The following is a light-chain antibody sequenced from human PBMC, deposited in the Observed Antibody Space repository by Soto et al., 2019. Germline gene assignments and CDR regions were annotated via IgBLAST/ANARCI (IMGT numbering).Light chain of an antibody. CDR2: GAS. Sequence: EILLTQSPGTLSLSPGERATLSCRASQSVSSSYLAWYQQKPGQATRLLIYGASSRATGIPDRFSGSGSGTDFTLTISRLEPEDFAVYYCQQYGSSHWTFGQGTKVDIK. CDR3: QQYGSSHWT. CDR1: QSVSSSY. J-gene: IGKJ1*01. V-gene: IGKV3-20*01.